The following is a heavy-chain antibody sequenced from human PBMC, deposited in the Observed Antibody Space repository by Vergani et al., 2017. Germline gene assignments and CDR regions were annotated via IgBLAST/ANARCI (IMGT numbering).Heavy chain of an antibody. CDR3: ASPCIAAAASPSGAFDI. CDR2: IIPIFGTA. CDR1: GGTFSSYA. D-gene: IGHD6-13*01. Sequence: QVQLVQSGAEVKKPGSSVKVSCKASGGTFSSYAISWVRQAPGQGLEWMGGIIPIFGTANYAQKFQGRVSITADESTSTAYMELSSLRSEDTAVYYCASPCIAAAASPSGAFDIWGQGTMVTVSS. J-gene: IGHJ3*02. V-gene: IGHV1-69*01.